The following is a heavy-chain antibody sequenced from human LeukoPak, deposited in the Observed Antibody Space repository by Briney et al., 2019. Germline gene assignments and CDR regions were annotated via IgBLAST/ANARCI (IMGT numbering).Heavy chain of an antibody. CDR3: ARELAHYGMDV. J-gene: IGHJ6*02. V-gene: IGHV4-30-2*01. CDR1: GGSISSGGYS. Sequence: SETLSLTCAVPGGSISSGGYSWSWIRQPPGKGLEWIGYIYHSGSTYYNPSLKSRVTISVDRSKNQFSLKLSSVTAADTAVYYCARELAHYGMDVWGQGTTVTVSS. CDR2: IYHSGST.